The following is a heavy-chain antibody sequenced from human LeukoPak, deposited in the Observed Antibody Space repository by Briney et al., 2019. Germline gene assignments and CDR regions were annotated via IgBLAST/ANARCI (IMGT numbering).Heavy chain of an antibody. CDR3: ARKPLGGLISMSYFDY. CDR2: IYYNGNT. J-gene: IGHJ4*02. V-gene: IGHV4-39*01. CDR1: GGSISSSSYY. Sequence: PSETLSLTRTVSGGSISSSSYYWGWIRRPPGKGLEWIGSIYYNGNTYYNPSLKSRVTISVDTSKNQFSLKLSFVTAADTAVYYCARKPLGGLISMSYFDYWGQGALVTVSS. D-gene: IGHD3-16*01.